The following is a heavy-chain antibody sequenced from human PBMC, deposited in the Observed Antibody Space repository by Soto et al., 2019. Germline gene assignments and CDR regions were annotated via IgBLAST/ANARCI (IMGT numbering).Heavy chain of an antibody. J-gene: IGHJ4*02. CDR1: GGSFSGYY. CDR2: INHSGST. D-gene: IGHD2-15*01. V-gene: IGHV4-34*01. Sequence: SETLSLTCAVYGGSFSGYYWSWIRQPPGKGLEWIGEINHSGSTNYNPSLKSRVTISVDTSKNQFSLRLSSVTAADTAVYYCARRAVNCSGGSCDGGYYFDYWGQGTLVTVSS. CDR3: ARRAVNCSGGSCDGGYYFDY.